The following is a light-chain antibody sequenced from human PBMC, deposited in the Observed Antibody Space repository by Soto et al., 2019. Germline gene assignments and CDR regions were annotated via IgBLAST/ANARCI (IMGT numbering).Light chain of an antibody. CDR2: WAY. V-gene: IGKV4-1*01. J-gene: IGKJ5*01. CDR3: QQRSNWPIT. CDR1: ESVLYSSHHTNY. Sequence: DIVMTQSPHSLAVSLGERATINCKSSESVLYSSHHTNYLAWYQQKPGQPPKLLIYWAYTRESGVPDRFSGSGSGTDFTLTISSLQAEDVAVYYCQQRSNWPITFGQGTRLEIK.